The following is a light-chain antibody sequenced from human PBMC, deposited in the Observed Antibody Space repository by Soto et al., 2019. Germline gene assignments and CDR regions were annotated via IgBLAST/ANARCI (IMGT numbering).Light chain of an antibody. CDR1: QSVGNT. J-gene: IGKJ4*01. CDR3: QHRGNWPLT. Sequence: EIVLTQSPATLSVSPGERATLSCRASQSVGNTLAWYQQQPGQTPRLLIYGASTTATGIPARFSGSGSGTDFTLTINSLEPEDFAVYYCQHRGNWPLTFGGGTKVDIK. CDR2: GAS. V-gene: IGKV3-11*01.